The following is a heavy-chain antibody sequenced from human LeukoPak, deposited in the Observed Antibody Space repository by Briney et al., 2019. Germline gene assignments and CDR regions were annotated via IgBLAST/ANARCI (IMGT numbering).Heavy chain of an antibody. J-gene: IGHJ4*02. D-gene: IGHD2-2*01. V-gene: IGHV3-30*04. CDR2: ISYDGSNK. CDR3: ARGGYIVVVPAYDY. Sequence: GGSLRLSCAASGFTFSSYAMHWVRQAPGKGLEWVAVISYDGSNKYYADSVKGRFTISRDNSKNTLYLQMTSLRAEDTAVYYCARGGYIVVVPAYDYWGQGTLVTVSS. CDR1: GFTFSSYA.